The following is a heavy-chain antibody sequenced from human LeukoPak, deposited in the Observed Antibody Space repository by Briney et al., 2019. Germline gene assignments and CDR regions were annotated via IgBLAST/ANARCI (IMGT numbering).Heavy chain of an antibody. V-gene: IGHV3-21*01. CDR2: ISSSSSYI. D-gene: IGHD6-6*01. Sequence: GGSLRLSCAASGFTFSGYSMNWVRQAPGKGLEWVSSISSSSSYIYYADSVKGRFTISRDNAKNSLYLQMNSLRAEDTAVYYCARALGQLVRYYYYYMDVWGKGTTVTVSS. J-gene: IGHJ6*03. CDR1: GFTFSGYS. CDR3: ARALGQLVRYYYYYMDV.